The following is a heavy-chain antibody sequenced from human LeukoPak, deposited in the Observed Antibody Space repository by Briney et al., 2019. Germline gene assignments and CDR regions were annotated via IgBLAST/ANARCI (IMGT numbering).Heavy chain of an antibody. CDR2: IKVDGSEK. CDR1: GFTFSNSW. J-gene: IGHJ4*02. CDR3: ARAGYDILTGYFDPWLFWD. V-gene: IGHV3-7*04. Sequence: GGSLRLSCAVSGFTFSNSWMSWVRQAPGKGLEWVANIKVDGSEKYYVDSVRGRCTISRDNAKNTLYLQMHSLRVEDTAVYYCARAGYDILTGYFDPWLFWDWGQGTLVTVSS. D-gene: IGHD3-9*01.